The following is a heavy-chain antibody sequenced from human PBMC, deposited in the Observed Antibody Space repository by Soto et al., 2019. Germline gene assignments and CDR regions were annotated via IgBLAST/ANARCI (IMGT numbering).Heavy chain of an antibody. CDR2: INHSGST. V-gene: IGHV4-34*01. Sequence: SATLSLTCAVYGGSFSGYYWSWIRPPPGKGLEWIGEINHSGSTNYNPSLKSRVTISVDTSKNQFSLKLSSVTAADTAVYYFAREGPTALASGFAPRSQGALVTVAS. CDR3: AREGPTALASGFAP. D-gene: IGHD2-21*02. J-gene: IGHJ5*02. CDR1: GGSFSGYY.